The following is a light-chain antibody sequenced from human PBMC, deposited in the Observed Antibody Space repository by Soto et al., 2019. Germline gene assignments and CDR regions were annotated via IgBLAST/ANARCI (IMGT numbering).Light chain of an antibody. V-gene: IGKV3-15*01. CDR2: GAS. CDR1: QSVSSN. J-gene: IGKJ4*01. Sequence: EIVMTQSPATLSVSPGERATLSCRASQSVSSNLAWYQQKPGQTPRLLIYGASTRATGIPARFSGSGSDTEFTLTITSLQSEDSAVYYRQQYHIWPLTFGGGAKVETK. CDR3: QQYHIWPLT.